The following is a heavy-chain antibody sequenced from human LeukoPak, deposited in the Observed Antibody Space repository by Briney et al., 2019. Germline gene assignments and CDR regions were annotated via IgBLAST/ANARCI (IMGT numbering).Heavy chain of an antibody. CDR1: GFIFRNYW. V-gene: IGHV3-23*01. CDR3: AKARLSTGWAYNDY. J-gene: IGHJ4*02. D-gene: IGHD6-19*01. CDR2: IVGGGGTT. Sequence: GGSLRLSCAAAGFIFRNYWMGWVRQAPGKGLEWVSAIVGGGGTTFYADSVKGRFTISRDNSKNTVYLQMNSLRAEDTAVYFCAKARLSTGWAYNDYWGQGTLVTVSS.